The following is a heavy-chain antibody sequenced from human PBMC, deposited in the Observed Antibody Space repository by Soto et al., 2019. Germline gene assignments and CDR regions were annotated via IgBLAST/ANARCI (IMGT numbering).Heavy chain of an antibody. CDR3: ARGRDSSGWYGDS. CDR1: GGTFSSYA. Sequence: QVQLVQSGAEVTKPGSSVKVSCKASGGTFSSYAINWVRQAPGQVREWMGGIIPMFGTANYAQKFQGRVMITADESTSTSYMELSSLRSEDTAVYYCARGRDSSGWYGDSWGQGTLVTVSS. J-gene: IGHJ4*02. V-gene: IGHV1-69*12. D-gene: IGHD6-19*01. CDR2: IIPMFGTA.